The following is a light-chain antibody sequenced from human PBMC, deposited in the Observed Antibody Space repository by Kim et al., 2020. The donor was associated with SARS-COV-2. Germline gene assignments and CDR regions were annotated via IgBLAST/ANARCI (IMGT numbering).Light chain of an antibody. Sequence: QSVLTQPPSVSGNPGQRVTISCSGSSSYVGAYPVSWYQQLPGMAPKLIIYGDDQRPSGVPDRFSGSKAGTSASLAISGLQPEDDGDYYCATWDDSLNGRVFGGGTQLTVL. J-gene: IGLJ3*02. CDR2: GDD. CDR1: SSYVGAYP. CDR3: ATWDDSLNGRV. V-gene: IGLV1-44*01.